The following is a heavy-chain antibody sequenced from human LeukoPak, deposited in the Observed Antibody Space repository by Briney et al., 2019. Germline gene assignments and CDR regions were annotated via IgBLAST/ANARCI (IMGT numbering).Heavy chain of an antibody. CDR3: ARDPIVVVPAAIPIFRRVDAFDI. Sequence: SETLSLTCTVSGGSISSSSYYWGWIRQPPGKGLEWIGSIYYSGSTYYNPSLKSRVTISVGTSKNQFSLKLSSVTAADTAVYYCARDPIVVVPAAIPIFRRVDAFDIWGQGTMVTVTS. CDR1: GGSISSSSYY. J-gene: IGHJ3*02. D-gene: IGHD2-2*02. CDR2: IYYSGST. V-gene: IGHV4-39*07.